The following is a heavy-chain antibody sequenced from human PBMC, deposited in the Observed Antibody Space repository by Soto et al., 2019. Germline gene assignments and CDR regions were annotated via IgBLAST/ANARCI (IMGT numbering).Heavy chain of an antibody. D-gene: IGHD3-16*02. CDR3: ALGELSLFDY. Sequence: GGSLRLSCAASGFTFSSYAMSWVRQAPGKGLEWVSAISGSGGSTYYADSVKGRFTISGDNSKNTLYLQMNSLGAEDTAVYYCALGELSLFDYWGQGTLVTVSS. CDR1: GFTFSSYA. V-gene: IGHV3-23*01. J-gene: IGHJ4*02. CDR2: ISGSGGST.